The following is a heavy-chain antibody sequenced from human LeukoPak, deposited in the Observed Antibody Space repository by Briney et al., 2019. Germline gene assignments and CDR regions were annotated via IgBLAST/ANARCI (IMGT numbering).Heavy chain of an antibody. D-gene: IGHD5-18*01. Sequence: ASVKVSCKASGYTFTSYDINWVRQATGQGLEWMGWMNPNSGNTGYAQKFQGRVTMTRNTSISTAYMELSSLRSEDAAVYYCARRNTPVVAGLDSWGQGTLVTVSS. CDR2: MNPNSGNT. CDR1: GYTFTSYD. V-gene: IGHV1-8*01. CDR3: ARRNTPVVAGLDS. J-gene: IGHJ4*02.